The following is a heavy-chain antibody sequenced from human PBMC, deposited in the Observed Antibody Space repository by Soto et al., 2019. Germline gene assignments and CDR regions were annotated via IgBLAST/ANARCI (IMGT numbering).Heavy chain of an antibody. CDR3: ARKDNSAYLNCLEQ. D-gene: IGHD4-4*01. J-gene: IGHJ1*01. CDR1: GYRCTCYL. V-gene: IGHV5-51*01. Sequence: GESLRSSFRTSGYRCTCYLSSCWRQMPGKGLEWMGIIFPSNSETRYSPSFQGQVTISADRSTSTVFLQWASLKASYTAVYFCARKDNSAYLNCLEQWGKGNMVTVSS. CDR2: IFPSNSET.